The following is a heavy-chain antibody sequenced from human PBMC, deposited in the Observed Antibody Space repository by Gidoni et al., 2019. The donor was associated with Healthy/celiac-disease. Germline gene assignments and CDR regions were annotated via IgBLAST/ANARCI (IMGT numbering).Heavy chain of an antibody. CDR1: GFTFSSYS. D-gene: IGHD2-2*01. CDR2: ISSSSSYI. CDR3: ARAPHCSSTSCYIDY. Sequence: EVQLVESGGGLVKPGGSLRLSCADSGFTFSSYSMNWVRQAPGKGLEWVSSISSSSSYIYYADSVKGRFTISRDNAKNSLYLQMNSLRAEDTAVYYCARAPHCSSTSCYIDYWGQGTLVTVSS. J-gene: IGHJ4*02. V-gene: IGHV3-21*01.